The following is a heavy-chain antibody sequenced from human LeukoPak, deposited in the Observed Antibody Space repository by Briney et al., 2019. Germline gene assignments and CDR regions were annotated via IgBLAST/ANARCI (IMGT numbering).Heavy chain of an antibody. CDR3: ASSSVYCSGGSCYWGY. J-gene: IGHJ4*02. V-gene: IGHV5-51*01. Sequence: GESLKISCKCSGYSFTSYWIGWVRQMPGKGLEWMGIIYPGDSDTRYSPSFQGQVTISADKSISTAYLQWSSLKASDTAMYYCASSSVYCSGGSCYWGYWGQGTLVTVSS. CDR2: IYPGDSDT. D-gene: IGHD2-15*01. CDR1: GYSFTSYW.